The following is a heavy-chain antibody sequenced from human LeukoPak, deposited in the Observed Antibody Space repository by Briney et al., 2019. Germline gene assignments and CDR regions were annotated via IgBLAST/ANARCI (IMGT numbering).Heavy chain of an antibody. V-gene: IGHV1-69*04. CDR1: GYTFTSHG. Sequence: ASVKVSCKASGYTFTSHGISWMRQAPGQGLEWMGRIIPILGIANYAQKFQGRVTITADKSTSTAYMELSSLRSEDTAVYYCASDPWKQWPPFDPRGQGTLVTVSS. CDR2: IIPILGIA. J-gene: IGHJ5*02. CDR3: ASDPWKQWPPFDP. D-gene: IGHD6-19*01.